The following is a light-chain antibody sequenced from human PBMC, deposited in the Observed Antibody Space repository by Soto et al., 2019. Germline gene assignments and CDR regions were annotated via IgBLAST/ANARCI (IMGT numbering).Light chain of an antibody. Sequence: QSALTQPASVSGSPGQSIIISCTGTSSDVGGYNLVSWYQQHPGNAPKLMIYEVSNRPSGVSNRFSGSKSGNTASLTISGLQAEDEADYYCSSYTSSSNDVFGTGTKVTVL. CDR2: EVS. CDR3: SSYTSSSNDV. V-gene: IGLV2-14*01. J-gene: IGLJ1*01. CDR1: SSDVGGYNL.